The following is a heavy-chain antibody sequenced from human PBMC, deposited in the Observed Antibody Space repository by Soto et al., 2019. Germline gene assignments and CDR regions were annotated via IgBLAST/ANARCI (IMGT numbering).Heavy chain of an antibody. D-gene: IGHD4-17*01. J-gene: IGHJ4*02. CDR2: ISSSSSYI. Sequence: GGSLRLSCAASGFTFSSYSMNWVRQAPGKGLEWVSSISSSSSYIYYADSVKGRFTISRDNAKNSLYLQMNSLRAEDTAVYYCARDDETTVPNAPFDYWGQGTLVTVSS. V-gene: IGHV3-21*01. CDR3: ARDDETTVPNAPFDY. CDR1: GFTFSSYS.